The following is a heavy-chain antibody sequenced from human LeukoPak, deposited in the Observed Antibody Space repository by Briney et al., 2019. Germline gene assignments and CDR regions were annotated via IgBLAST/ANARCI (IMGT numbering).Heavy chain of an antibody. Sequence: ASVKVSCKASGYTFTSYYMHWVRQAPGQGLEWMGIINPSGGSTSYAQKFQGRVTMTRDTSTSTVYMELSSLRSEDTAVYYCAREQRPLHCSSTSCYPDYWGQGTLVTVSS. CDR1: GYTFTSYY. CDR2: INPSGGST. V-gene: IGHV1-46*01. J-gene: IGHJ4*02. D-gene: IGHD2-2*01. CDR3: AREQRPLHCSSTSCYPDY.